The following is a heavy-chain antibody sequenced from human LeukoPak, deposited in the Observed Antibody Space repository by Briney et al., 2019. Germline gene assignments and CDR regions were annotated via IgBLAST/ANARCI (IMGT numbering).Heavy chain of an antibody. V-gene: IGHV1-69*04. D-gene: IGHD6-19*01. CDR1: GGTFSSYA. CDR3: ARAVWSIEVAAVFDY. J-gene: IGHJ4*01. Sequence: ASVKVSCKASGGTFSSYAISWVRQAPGQGLEWMGRIIPILGIANYAQKFQGRVTITADKSTSTAYMELSSLRSEDTAVYYCARAVWSIEVAAVFDYWGQEPWSPSPQ. CDR2: IIPILGIA.